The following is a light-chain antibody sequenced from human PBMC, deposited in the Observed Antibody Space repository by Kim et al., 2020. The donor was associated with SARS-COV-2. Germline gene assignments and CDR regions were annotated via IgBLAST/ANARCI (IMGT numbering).Light chain of an antibody. CDR3: YSAADNKKGV. CDR2: KYS. Sequence: VFPGQTARITWSGDVLAKKYARWFQQKPGQAHVLLIYKYSERPSGIPERFSGSSAGTTVTLTISGAQVEDEADYYCYSAADNKKGVLGGGTQRNV. CDR1: VLAKKY. J-gene: IGLJ3*02. V-gene: IGLV3-27*01.